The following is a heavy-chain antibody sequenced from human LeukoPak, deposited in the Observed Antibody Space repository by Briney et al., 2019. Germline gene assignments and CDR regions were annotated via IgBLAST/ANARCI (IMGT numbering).Heavy chain of an antibody. Sequence: GGSLRLSCAASGFTFSNYAMSWVRQAPGKGLEWVSAISGSGGSTYYADSVKGRFTISRDNSKNTLYVQMSSLRAEDSAVYYCAKDRLGYCSSTSCPAYWFYWGQGTLVTVSS. CDR3: AKDRLGYCSSTSCPAYWFY. D-gene: IGHD2-2*01. V-gene: IGHV3-23*01. CDR1: GFTFSNYA. J-gene: IGHJ4*02. CDR2: ISGSGGST.